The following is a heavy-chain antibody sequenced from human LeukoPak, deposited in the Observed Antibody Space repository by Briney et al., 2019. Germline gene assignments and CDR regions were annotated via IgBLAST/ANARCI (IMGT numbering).Heavy chain of an antibody. J-gene: IGHJ4*02. CDR2: INPSVGST. V-gene: IGHV1-46*01. D-gene: IGHD3-22*01. Sequence: ASVKVSCKASGYTFTSYYMHWVRQAPGQGLEWMGIINPSVGSTSYAQKFQGRVTMTRGTSTSTVYMELSSLRSEDTAVYYCARDQSYYDSSGHNYFDYWGQGTLVTVSS. CDR3: ARDQSYYDSSGHNYFDY. CDR1: GYTFTSYY.